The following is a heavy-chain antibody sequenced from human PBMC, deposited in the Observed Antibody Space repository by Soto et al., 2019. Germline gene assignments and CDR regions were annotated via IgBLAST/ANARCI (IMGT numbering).Heavy chain of an antibody. Sequence: PGGSLRLSCAASGFTFSSYSMNWVRQAPGKGLEWVSYISSSSSTIYYADSAKGRFTISRDNAKNSLYLQMNSLRAEDTAVYYCARDLLGYCSGGSCYFISLFDYWGQGTLVTVSS. CDR2: ISSSSSTI. D-gene: IGHD2-15*01. J-gene: IGHJ4*02. CDR1: GFTFSSYS. V-gene: IGHV3-48*01. CDR3: ARDLLGYCSGGSCYFISLFDY.